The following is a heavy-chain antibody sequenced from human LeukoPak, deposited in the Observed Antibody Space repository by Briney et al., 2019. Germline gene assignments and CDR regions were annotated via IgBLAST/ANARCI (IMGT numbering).Heavy chain of an antibody. J-gene: IGHJ4*02. D-gene: IGHD6-13*01. CDR3: ARTGYSSSWYGDYYFDY. CDR2: IIPILGIA. CDR1: GGTFSSYT. Sequence: GASVKVSCKASGGTFSSYTISWVRQAPGQGLEWMGRIIPILGIANYAQKFQGRVTITADKSTSTAYMELSSLRSEDTAVYYRARTGYSSSWYGDYYFDYWGQGTLVTVSS. V-gene: IGHV1-69*02.